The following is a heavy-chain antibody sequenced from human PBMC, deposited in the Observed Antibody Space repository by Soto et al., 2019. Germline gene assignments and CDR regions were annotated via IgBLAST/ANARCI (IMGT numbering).Heavy chain of an antibody. J-gene: IGHJ5*02. CDR2: NYWDDDK. V-gene: IGHV2-5*02. Sequence: KESGPTLVKPTQTLTLTCTFSGFSLSTSGVSVGGIRQPPGKALEWLALNYWDDDKGYSPSLRTRLSITQDASKNQVALTMTNMDPVYSSTYSCAHRRAHCIGTACHSGFDPWGQGTRVTVSS. CDR3: AHRRAHCIGTACHSGFDP. D-gene: IGHD2-15*01. CDR1: GFSLSTSGVS.